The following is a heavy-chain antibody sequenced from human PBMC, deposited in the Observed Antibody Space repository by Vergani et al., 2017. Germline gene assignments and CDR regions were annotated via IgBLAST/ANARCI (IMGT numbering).Heavy chain of an antibody. CDR2: ISYDGSNK. Sequence: VQLVESGGGVVQPGRSLRLSCAASGFTFSSYAMHWVRQAPGKGLEWVAVISYDGSNKYYADSVKGRFTISRDNSKNTLYLQMNSLRAEDTAVYYCASGGRWGQGTLVTVSS. V-gene: IGHV3-30*07. J-gene: IGHJ4*02. CDR1: GFTFSSYA. CDR3: ASGGR. D-gene: IGHD3-16*01.